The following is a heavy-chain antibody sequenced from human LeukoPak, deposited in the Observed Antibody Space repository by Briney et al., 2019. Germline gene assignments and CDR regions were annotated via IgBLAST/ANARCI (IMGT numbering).Heavy chain of an antibody. CDR1: GFTFSDYF. V-gene: IGHV3-11*04. CDR3: ARENAYYDSSGYGDAFDI. CDR2: ITSRGSTI. Sequence: GGSLRLSCAASGFTFSDYFMSWIRQAPGKGLEWVSYITSRGSTIYYADSVKGRFTISRDNAKNSLFLQMNSLRDEDTAVYYCARENAYYDSSGYGDAFDIWGQGTMVTVSS. J-gene: IGHJ3*02. D-gene: IGHD3-22*01.